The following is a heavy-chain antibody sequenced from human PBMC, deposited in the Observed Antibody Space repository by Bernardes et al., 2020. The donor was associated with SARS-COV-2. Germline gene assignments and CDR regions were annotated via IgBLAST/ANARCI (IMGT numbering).Heavy chain of an antibody. CDR2: INHSGST. Sequence: LSLTCAVYGGSFSGYYWSWIRQPPGKGLEWIGEINHSGSTNYNPSLKSRVTISVDTSKNQFSLKLSSVTAADTAVYYCAREKRCSSTSCRKPNDYYYYMDVWGKGTTVTVSS. V-gene: IGHV4-34*01. CDR3: AREKRCSSTSCRKPNDYYYYMDV. CDR1: GGSFSGYY. D-gene: IGHD2-2*01. J-gene: IGHJ6*03.